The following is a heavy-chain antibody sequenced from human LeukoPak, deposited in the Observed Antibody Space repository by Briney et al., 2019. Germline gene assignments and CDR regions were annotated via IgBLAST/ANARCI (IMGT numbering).Heavy chain of an antibody. CDR3: AKDRYTSSWHYFDY. Sequence: GGSLRLSCAASGFTFSSYAMSWVRQAPGKGLEWVSAISGSDATTHYADSVKGRFTISRDNSKNTLYLQLNSLRAEDTAVYYCAKDRYTSSWHYFDYWGQGTLVTVSS. V-gene: IGHV3-23*01. J-gene: IGHJ4*02. D-gene: IGHD6-13*01. CDR2: ISGSDATT. CDR1: GFTFSSYA.